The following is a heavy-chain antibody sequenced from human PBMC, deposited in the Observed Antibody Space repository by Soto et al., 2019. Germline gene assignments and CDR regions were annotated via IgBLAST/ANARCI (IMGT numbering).Heavy chain of an antibody. Sequence: VGSLRLSCAASGFIFTDYSMTWIRQAPGNGPEWVSYISNGDETTQYADPVKGRFTVSRASATKGLFLRVSSLRVDDTAVYYGARDPKRRDGYNFDSWGRGALVTVSS. V-gene: IGHV3-11*01. CDR1: GFIFTDYS. J-gene: IGHJ4*02. CDR2: ISNGDETT. CDR3: ARDPKRRDGYNFDS. D-gene: IGHD5-12*01.